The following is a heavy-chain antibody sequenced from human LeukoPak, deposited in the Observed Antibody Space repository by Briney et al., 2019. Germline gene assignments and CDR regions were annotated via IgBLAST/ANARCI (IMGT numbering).Heavy chain of an antibody. J-gene: IGHJ6*02. V-gene: IGHV3-30-3*01. CDR1: GFTFSSYA. CDR2: ISYDGSNK. CDR3: ARDYIRDGYYYYYGMDV. D-gene: IGHD2-21*01. Sequence: PGGSLRLSCAASGFTFSSYAMHWVRQAPGKGLEWVAVISYDGSNKYYADSVKGRFTISGDNSKNTLYLQMNSLRAEDTAVYYCARDYIRDGYYYYYGMDVWGQGTTVTASS.